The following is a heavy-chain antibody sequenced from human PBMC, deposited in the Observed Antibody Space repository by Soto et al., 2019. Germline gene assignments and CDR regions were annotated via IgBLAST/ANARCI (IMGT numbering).Heavy chain of an antibody. CDR2: INPNSGGT. CDR1: GYTFTGYY. J-gene: IGHJ5*02. D-gene: IGHD5-18*01. V-gene: IGHV1-2*04. CDR3: ASFFRKYSYGYSDWFDH. Sequence: ASVKVSCKASGYTFTGYYMHWVRQAPGQGLEWMGWINPNSGGTNYAQKFQGWVTMTRDTSISTAYMELSRLRSDDTAVYYCASFFRKYSYGYSDWFDHWGQGTLVTVSS.